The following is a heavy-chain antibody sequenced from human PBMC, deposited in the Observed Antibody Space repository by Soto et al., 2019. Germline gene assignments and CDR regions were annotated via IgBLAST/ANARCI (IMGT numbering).Heavy chain of an antibody. CDR1: GDSVSSNSSA. CDR3: ARGQDYGDYAFDY. D-gene: IGHD4-17*01. CDR2: TYYRSKWYN. V-gene: IGHV6-1*01. Sequence: SQTLALPGGSSGDSVSSNSSACNFIRQSPSRGLEWLGRTYYRSKWYNNYAVSVKSRITVNPDTSKNQFSLQLNSVTPEDTAVYYCARGQDYGDYAFDYWGRGTLVTFSS. J-gene: IGHJ4*02.